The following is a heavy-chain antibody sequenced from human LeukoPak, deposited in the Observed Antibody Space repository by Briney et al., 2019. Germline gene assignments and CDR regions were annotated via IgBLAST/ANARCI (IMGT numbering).Heavy chain of an antibody. V-gene: IGHV3-23*01. Sequence: GGSLRLSCAASGFTSSSYAMSWVRQAPGKGLEWVSAISGSGGSTYYADSVKGRFTISRDNSKNTLYLQMNSLRAEDTAVYYCAKGPAPYCSGGSCYGDYWGQGTLVTVSS. CDR2: ISGSGGST. D-gene: IGHD2-15*01. CDR3: AKGPAPYCSGGSCYGDY. CDR1: GFTSSSYA. J-gene: IGHJ4*02.